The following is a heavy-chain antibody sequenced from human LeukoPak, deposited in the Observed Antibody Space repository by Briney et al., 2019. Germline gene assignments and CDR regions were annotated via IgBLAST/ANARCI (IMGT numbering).Heavy chain of an antibody. V-gene: IGHV4-39*07. CDR2: IYYSGST. CDR1: GGSISSSSYY. D-gene: IGHD3-9*01. Sequence: PSETLSLTCTVSGGSISSSSYYWGWIRQPPGKGLEWIGSIYYSGSTYYNPTLKSRVTISVDTSKNQFSLKLSSVTAADTAVYYCARGHFILTGSRRFDPWGQGTLVTVSS. J-gene: IGHJ5*02. CDR3: ARGHFILTGSRRFDP.